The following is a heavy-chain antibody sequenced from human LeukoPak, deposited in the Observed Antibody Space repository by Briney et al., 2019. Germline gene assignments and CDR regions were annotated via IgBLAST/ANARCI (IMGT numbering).Heavy chain of an antibody. V-gene: IGHV1-2*02. CDR2: INPNSGGT. CDR3: ARDSYGDANFDS. CDR1: GYTFTGYF. D-gene: IGHD4-17*01. Sequence: ASVKVPCKASGYTFTGYFMHWVRQAPGQGLEWMGWINPNSGGTNYAQKFQDRVTMTRDTSISTAYMELSRLRSDDTAVYYCARDSYGDANFDSWGQGTLVTVSS. J-gene: IGHJ4*02.